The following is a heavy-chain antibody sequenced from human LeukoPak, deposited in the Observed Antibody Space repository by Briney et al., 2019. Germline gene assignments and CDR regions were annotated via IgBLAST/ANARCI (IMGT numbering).Heavy chain of an antibody. CDR3: AKGYYEIHDAFDI. CDR2: ISYDGRNK. V-gene: IGHV3-30*04. CDR1: GFTFSTYA. D-gene: IGHD3-9*01. J-gene: IGHJ3*02. Sequence: GGSLRLSCAVSGFTFSTYAMHWVRQAPGKGLEWVAFISYDGRNKYYADSVKGRFTISRDNSKNTLFLQMNSLRAEDTAVYYCAKGYYEIHDAFDIWGQGTMVTVSS.